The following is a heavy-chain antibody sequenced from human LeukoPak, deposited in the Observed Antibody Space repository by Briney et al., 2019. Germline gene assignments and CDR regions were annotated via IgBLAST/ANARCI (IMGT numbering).Heavy chain of an antibody. CDR2: INSDGSST. V-gene: IGHV3-74*01. Sequence: PGGSLRLSCAASGFTFSSLWMHWVRQAPGKGLVWVSHINSDGSSTTYADSVMGRFTISRDNAENTLYLQMTSLRAVDTAVYYCVRGGYGSIDYWGQGTLVTVSS. CDR3: VRGGYGSIDY. J-gene: IGHJ4*02. CDR1: GFTFSSLW. D-gene: IGHD4-17*01.